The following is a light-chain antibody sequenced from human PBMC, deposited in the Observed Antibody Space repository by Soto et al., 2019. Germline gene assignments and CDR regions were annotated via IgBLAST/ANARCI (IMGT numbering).Light chain of an antibody. Sequence: DIQMTPSPSSVSASVGDRVTITCRASQGISSWLAWYQRKPGRAPKLLIYKASTLENGVPTRFSGTGSETEFTLTVSSLQPDDSATYYCQQYNDYITFGQGTRLEIK. CDR3: QQYNDYIT. J-gene: IGKJ5*01. CDR2: KAS. CDR1: QGISSW. V-gene: IGKV1-5*03.